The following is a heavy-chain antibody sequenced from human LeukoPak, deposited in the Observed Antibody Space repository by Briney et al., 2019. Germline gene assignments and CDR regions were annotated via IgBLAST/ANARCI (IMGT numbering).Heavy chain of an antibody. J-gene: IGHJ4*02. V-gene: IGHV3-23*01. CDR3: AKGLTNLGDD. Sequence: GGSLRLSCAASGFTVSSSYMSWVRQAPGKGLEWVSGLSGSGSSAYYADSVKGRFTISRDNSKNTLYLQMNSLRPEDTAVYYCAKGLTNLGDDWGQGTLVTVSS. CDR2: LSGSGSSA. D-gene: IGHD3-9*01. CDR1: GFTVSSSY.